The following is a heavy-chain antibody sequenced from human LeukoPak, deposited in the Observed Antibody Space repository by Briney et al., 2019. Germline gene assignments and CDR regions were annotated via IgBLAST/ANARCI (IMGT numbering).Heavy chain of an antibody. CDR2: INPSGGST. D-gene: IGHD3-10*01. V-gene: IGHV1-46*01. CDR1: GYTFTSYY. CDR3: ARGLVWFGELPMFDP. J-gene: IGHJ5*02. Sequence: ASVKVSCKASGYTFTSYYMHWVRQAPGQGLEWMGIINPSGGSTNYAQKFQGRVTMTRDTSTSTVYMELSSLRSEDTAVYYCARGLVWFGELPMFDPWGQGTLVTVSS.